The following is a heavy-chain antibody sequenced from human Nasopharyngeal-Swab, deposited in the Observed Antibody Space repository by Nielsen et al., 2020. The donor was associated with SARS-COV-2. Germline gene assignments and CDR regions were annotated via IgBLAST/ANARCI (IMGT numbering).Heavy chain of an antibody. J-gene: IGHJ4*02. CDR1: GFTFSSYA. V-gene: IGHV3-23*01. CDR3: ARGVIAAVLDY. CDR2: ISGSGGST. Sequence: GESLKISCAASGFTFSSYAMSWVRQAPGKGLEWVSAISGSGGSTYYADSVKGRFTISRDNSKNTLYLQMNSLRAEDTAVYYCARGVIAAVLDYWGQGTLVTVSS. D-gene: IGHD6-13*01.